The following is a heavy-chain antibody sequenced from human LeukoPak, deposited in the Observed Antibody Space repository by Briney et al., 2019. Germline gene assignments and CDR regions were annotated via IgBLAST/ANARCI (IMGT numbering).Heavy chain of an antibody. D-gene: IGHD6-19*01. CDR3: VRQIQAVAADLYYFDY. V-gene: IGHV4-59*08. J-gene: IGHJ4*02. CDR2: IYYSGST. Sequence: SETLSLTCTVSGGSISSYYWSWIRQPPGKGLEWIGYIYYSGSTNYNPSLKSRVTISVDTSKNQFSLKLSSVTAADTAVYYCVRQIQAVAADLYYFDYWGQGTLVTVSS. CDR1: GGSISSYY.